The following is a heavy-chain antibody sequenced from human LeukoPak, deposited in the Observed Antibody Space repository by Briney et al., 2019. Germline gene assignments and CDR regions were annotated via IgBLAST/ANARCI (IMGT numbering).Heavy chain of an antibody. CDR1: GDSVSSNSAA. Sequence: SQTLSLTCAISGDSVSSNSAAWNWIRQSPSRGLEWLGRTYYRSKWYNDYAVSVKSRITINPDTSKNQFSLQLNSVTPEDTAVYYCARGYYYDSSGYYAPLFDYWGQGTLVTVSS. CDR2: TYYRSKWYN. V-gene: IGHV6-1*01. J-gene: IGHJ4*02. D-gene: IGHD3-22*01. CDR3: ARGYYYDSSGYYAPLFDY.